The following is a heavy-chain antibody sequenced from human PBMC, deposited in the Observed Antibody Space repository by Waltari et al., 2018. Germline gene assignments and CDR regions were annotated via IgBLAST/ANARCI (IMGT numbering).Heavy chain of an antibody. Sequence: QVQLVQSGAEVKKPGASVKVSCKVSGYSFTSYYIHWVRQAPGQGLEWMGIINPSDGTTMYAQKFQGRVTVTRDTSTSTVYMELTSLRSDDTAVFYCARSGGSNWFDPWGQGTLVTVS. D-gene: IGHD1-26*01. CDR2: INPSDGTT. CDR3: ARSGGSNWFDP. V-gene: IGHV1-46*01. J-gene: IGHJ5*02. CDR1: GYSFTSYY.